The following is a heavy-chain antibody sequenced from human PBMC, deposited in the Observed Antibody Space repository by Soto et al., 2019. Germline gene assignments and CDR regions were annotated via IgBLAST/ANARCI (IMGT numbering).Heavy chain of an antibody. CDR3: AMSYDSSGYFGGFAY. D-gene: IGHD3-22*01. V-gene: IGHV4-59*01. CDR1: GGSISSYY. Sequence: QVQLQESGPGLVKPSETLSLTCTVSGGSISSYYWSWIRQPPGKGLEWIGYIYYSGSTNYNPSLKSRVTRSVDTSKNQFSLKLSSVTAADTAVYYCAMSYDSSGYFGGFAYWGQGTLVTVSS. CDR2: IYYSGST. J-gene: IGHJ4*02.